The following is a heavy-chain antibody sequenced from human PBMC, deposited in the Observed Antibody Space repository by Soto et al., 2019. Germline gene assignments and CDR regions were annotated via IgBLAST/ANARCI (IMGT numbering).Heavy chain of an antibody. D-gene: IGHD4-17*01. Sequence: PSETLSLTCTVSGGSISSYYWSWIRQPPGKGLEWIGYIYYSGSTNYNPSLKSRVTISVDTSKNQFSLKLSSVTAADTAVYYCARHGAVTVISDFDYWGQGTLVTVSS. CDR3: ARHGAVTVISDFDY. CDR2: IYYSGST. V-gene: IGHV4-59*08. CDR1: GGSISSYY. J-gene: IGHJ4*02.